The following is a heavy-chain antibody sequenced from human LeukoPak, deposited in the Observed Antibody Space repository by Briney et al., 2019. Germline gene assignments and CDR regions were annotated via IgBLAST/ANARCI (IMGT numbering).Heavy chain of an antibody. CDR3: AREGAAAGITVLEYYYYYYMDV. V-gene: IGHV3-11*04. J-gene: IGHJ6*03. CDR2: ISNTGSFI. CDR1: GGSISSYY. Sequence: LSLTCTVSGGSISSYYWIWIRQAPGKGLEWVSYISNTGSFISYADSVKGRFTISRDNAKNSLYLQINSLRAEDTAVYYCAREGAAAGITVLEYYYYYYMDVWGKGTTVTVSS. D-gene: IGHD6-13*01.